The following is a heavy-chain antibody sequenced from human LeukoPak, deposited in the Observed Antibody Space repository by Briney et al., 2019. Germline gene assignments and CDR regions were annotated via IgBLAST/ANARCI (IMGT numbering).Heavy chain of an antibody. J-gene: IGHJ4*02. CDR3: AKGSDSRKTGY. Sequence: SETLSLTCAVDGESLSGHYCSWLRQTPGKGLEWIGEIHPSGSTTYTPSLESRVTISMDTSKNQFSLKLNSVTAADTAVYYCAKGSDSRKTGYWAQGTPVTVSS. V-gene: IGHV4-34*01. D-gene: IGHD3-22*01. CDR1: GESLSGHY. CDR2: IHPSGST.